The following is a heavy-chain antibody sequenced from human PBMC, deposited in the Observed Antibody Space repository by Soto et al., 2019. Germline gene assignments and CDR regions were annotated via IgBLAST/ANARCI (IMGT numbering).Heavy chain of an antibody. Sequence: GGSLRLSCAASGFAFNRYFMTWVRQAPGKGLERVATVDHDGSAKYYVDSVKGRFTISRDNAKNSLYVQMNSLRGEDTAVYYCARYCAYDTIYYCSSDRLDYWGQGTLVTVSS. D-gene: IGHD2-21*01. CDR1: GFAFNRYF. CDR2: VDHDGSAK. V-gene: IGHV3-7*01. J-gene: IGHJ4*02. CDR3: ARYCAYDTIYYCSSDRLDY.